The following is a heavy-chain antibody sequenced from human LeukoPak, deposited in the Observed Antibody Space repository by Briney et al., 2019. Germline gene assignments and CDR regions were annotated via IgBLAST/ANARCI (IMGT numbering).Heavy chain of an antibody. Sequence: GASVKVSCKASGYTFTSYEINWVRQATGHGLEWMGWMNPNSGDTAYAQKFQGRITITRSTSITTAYMELSGLRSEDTAVYYCARGLGSYDSSELTWPMISFWGQGTQVTVSS. D-gene: IGHD3-22*01. V-gene: IGHV1-8*01. CDR3: ARGLGSYDSSELTWPMISF. CDR1: GYTFTSYE. CDR2: MNPNSGDT. J-gene: IGHJ4*02.